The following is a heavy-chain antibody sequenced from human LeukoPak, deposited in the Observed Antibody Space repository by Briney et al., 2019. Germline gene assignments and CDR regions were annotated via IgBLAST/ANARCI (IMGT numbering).Heavy chain of an antibody. J-gene: IGHJ6*02. CDR3: AKFSCSSTSCYTAVRYYYGMDV. V-gene: IGHV3-30*18. CDR2: ISYDGSNK. CDR1: GFTFSSYG. D-gene: IGHD2-2*02. Sequence: GGSLRLSCAASGFTFSSYGMPWVRQAPGKGLEWVAVISYDGSNKYYADSVKGRFTISRDNSKNTLYLQMNGLRAEDTAVYYCAKFSCSSTSCYTAVRYYYGMDVWGQGTTVTVSS.